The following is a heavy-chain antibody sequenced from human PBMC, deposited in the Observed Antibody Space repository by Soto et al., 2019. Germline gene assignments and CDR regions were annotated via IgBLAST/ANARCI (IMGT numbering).Heavy chain of an antibody. CDR2: IHPGDSDP. CDR3: ARRIRAFDI. CDR1: GYSFTGYW. Sequence: EVQLVQSGAEVKKPGESLRIYCQGSGYSFTGYWGAWVRQMPGKGLEWMGIIHPGDSDPRYSPSFQGRVTISVDKSTSTAYLQWSSLRASDTATYYCARRIRAFDIWGQGTRVTVSS. V-gene: IGHV5-51*01. D-gene: IGHD3-10*01. J-gene: IGHJ3*02.